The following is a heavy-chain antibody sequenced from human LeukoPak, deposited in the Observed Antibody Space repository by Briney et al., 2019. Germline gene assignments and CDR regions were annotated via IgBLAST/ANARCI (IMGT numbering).Heavy chain of an antibody. J-gene: IGHJ4*02. V-gene: IGHV4-39*07. D-gene: IGHD1-26*01. CDR3: ARRLVGATTDFDY. CDR2: IYYSGST. Sequence: KPSETLSLTCTVSGGSISSSSYYWGWIRQPPGKGLEWIGSIYYSGSTYYNPSLKSRVTISVDTSKNQFSLKLSSVTAADTAVYYCARRLVGATTDFDYWGQGTLVTVSS. CDR1: GGSISSSSYY.